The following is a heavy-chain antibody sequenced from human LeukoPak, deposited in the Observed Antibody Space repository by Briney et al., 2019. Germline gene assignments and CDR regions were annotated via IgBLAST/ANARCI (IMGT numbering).Heavy chain of an antibody. Sequence: ASVKVSCKASGGTFSSYAITWVRQAPGQGLEWMGGIIPIFGTANYAQKFQGRVTITADESTSTAYMELSSLRSEDTAVYYYARDSLKLLFDYWGQGTLVTVSS. D-gene: IGHD3-10*01. CDR2: IIPIFGTA. V-gene: IGHV1-69*13. CDR3: ARDSLKLLFDY. CDR1: GGTFSSYA. J-gene: IGHJ4*02.